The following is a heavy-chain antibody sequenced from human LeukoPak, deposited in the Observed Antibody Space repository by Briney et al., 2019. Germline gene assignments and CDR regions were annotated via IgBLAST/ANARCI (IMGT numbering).Heavy chain of an antibody. CDR3: GRDTYYYGSGSYSYDY. J-gene: IGHJ4*02. D-gene: IGHD3-10*01. CDR1: GGSLSSYY. Sequence: PSETLSLTCTVSGGSLSSYYWSWIRQPAGTGLEWIGRIYTSGSTNYNPSLKSRVTMSLDTSKNQFSLKLSSVSAADTAVYYCGRDTYYYGSGSYSYDYWGEGTLVTVSS. V-gene: IGHV4-4*07. CDR2: IYTSGST.